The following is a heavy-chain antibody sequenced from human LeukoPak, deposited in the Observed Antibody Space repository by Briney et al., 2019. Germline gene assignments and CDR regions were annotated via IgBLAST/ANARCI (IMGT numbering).Heavy chain of an antibody. CDR1: GFSLSTSGMC. Sequence: SGPTLVNPTQTLRLTCTVSGFSLSTSGMCVSWIRQPPGKALEWLARIDWDDDKYYSTSLKTRLTISKDTSKNQVVLTMTNMDPVDTATYYCARQRMATVTTLPFDSWGQGILVTVSS. CDR3: ARQRMATVTTLPFDS. D-gene: IGHD4-17*01. V-gene: IGHV2-70*11. J-gene: IGHJ4*02. CDR2: IDWDDDK.